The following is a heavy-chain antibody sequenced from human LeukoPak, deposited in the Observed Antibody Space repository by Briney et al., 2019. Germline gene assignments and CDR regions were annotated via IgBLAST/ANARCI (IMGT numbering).Heavy chain of an antibody. V-gene: IGHV1-69*04. Sequence: ASVKVSCKAPGGTFNNYAISWVRQAPGQGLEWMGRINPIVGIVYYAQKFQGRVTITADMSTSTAYMELSSLASEDTAVYYCARDGSWGLDYWGQGPLVTVSS. CDR2: INPIVGIV. D-gene: IGHD3-10*01. J-gene: IGHJ4*02. CDR1: GGTFNNYA. CDR3: ARDGSWGLDY.